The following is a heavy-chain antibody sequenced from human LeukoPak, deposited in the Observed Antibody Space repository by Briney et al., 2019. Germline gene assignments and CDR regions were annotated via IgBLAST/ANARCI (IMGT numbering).Heavy chain of an antibody. J-gene: IGHJ4*02. CDR1: GYTFTSYY. V-gene: IGHV1-46*01. CDR3: ARAQGYYGSGSYYTSPALSDY. CDR2: INPSGGST. Sequence: ASVKDSCKASGYTFTSYYMHWVRQAPGKGLEWMGVINPSGGSTSYAQKFQGRVTMTRDTSTSTVYMELSSLRSEDTAVYYCARAQGYYGSGSYYTSPALSDYWGQGTLVTVSS. D-gene: IGHD3-10*01.